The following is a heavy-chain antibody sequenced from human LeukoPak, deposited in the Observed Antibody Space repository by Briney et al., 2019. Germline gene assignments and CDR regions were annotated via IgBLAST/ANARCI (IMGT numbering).Heavy chain of an antibody. CDR3: AKPAAGTVPPREYFDY. J-gene: IGHJ4*02. V-gene: IGHV3-23*01. CDR1: GFTFSSYS. CDR2: ISGSGGST. Sequence: GSLRLSCAASGFTFSSYSMNWVRQAPGKGLEWVSAISGSGGSTYYADSVKGRFTISRDNSKNTLYLQMNSLRAEDTAVYYCAKPAAGTVPPREYFDYWGQGTLVTVSS. D-gene: IGHD6-13*01.